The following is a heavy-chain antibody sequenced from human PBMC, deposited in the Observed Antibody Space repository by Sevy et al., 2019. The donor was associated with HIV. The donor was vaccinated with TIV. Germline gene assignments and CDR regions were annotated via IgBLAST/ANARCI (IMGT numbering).Heavy chain of an antibody. Sequence: GGSLRLSCAASGFTFSSYAMHWVRQAPGKGLEWVAVISYDGSNKYYADSVKGRFTISRDNSKNTLYLQMNSLRAEDTAVYYCARDRQHSSGPNPYFYYWGQGTLVTVSS. V-gene: IGHV3-30*04. CDR3: ARDRQHSSGPNPYFYY. CDR2: ISYDGSNK. CDR1: GFTFSSYA. J-gene: IGHJ4*02. D-gene: IGHD6-19*01.